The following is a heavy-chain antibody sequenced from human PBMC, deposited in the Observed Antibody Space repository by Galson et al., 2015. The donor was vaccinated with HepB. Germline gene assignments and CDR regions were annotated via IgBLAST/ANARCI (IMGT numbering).Heavy chain of an antibody. CDR3: ARELPAAIGALDY. D-gene: IGHD2-2*02. V-gene: IGHV3-53*01. CDR1: GFTVSSNY. CDR2: IYSGGST. J-gene: IGHJ4*02. Sequence: SLRLSCAASGFTVSSNYMSWVRQAPGKGLEWVSVIYSGGSTYYADSVKGRFTISRDNSKNTLYLQMNSLRAEDTAVHYCARELPAAIGALDYWGQGTLVTVSS.